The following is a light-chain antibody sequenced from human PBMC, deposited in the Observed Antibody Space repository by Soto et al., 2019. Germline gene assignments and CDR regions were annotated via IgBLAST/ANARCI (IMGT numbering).Light chain of an antibody. CDR2: GAS. CDR3: QQYGSSLWT. Sequence: EIVLTQSPGTLSLSPGERATLSCRATQSVSSSYLAWYQQKPGQAPRLLIYGASSRATGIPDRFSGSGSGTDFTLTISRLVPEDFAVYYCQQYGSSLWTF. J-gene: IGKJ1*01. V-gene: IGKV3-20*01. CDR1: QSVSSSY.